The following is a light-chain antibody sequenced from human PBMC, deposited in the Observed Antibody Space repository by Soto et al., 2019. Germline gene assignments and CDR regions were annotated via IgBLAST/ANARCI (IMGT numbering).Light chain of an antibody. CDR3: QQSYSTLPYT. Sequence: DIQMTQSPSSLSASVGDRVTITCRASQSISSYLNCYQQKPGKAPKLLIYAASSLQSGVPSRFSGSGSGKDCTLTISSLQPEDFATYYCQQSYSTLPYTFGQGTKLEIK. V-gene: IGKV1-39*01. CDR1: QSISSY. CDR2: AAS. J-gene: IGKJ2*01.